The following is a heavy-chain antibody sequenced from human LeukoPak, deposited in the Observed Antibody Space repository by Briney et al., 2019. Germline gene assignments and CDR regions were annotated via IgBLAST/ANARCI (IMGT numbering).Heavy chain of an antibody. CDR3: AKDQTAAVGQLDY. Sequence: GGSLRLSCAASGFTFSSYAMHWVRQAPGKGLEWVAIIWSDGNNKYYADSVEGRFTISRDTSKNTLFLQMNSLRAEDTAVYYCAKDQTAAVGQLDYWGQGTVVTVSS. J-gene: IGHJ4*02. CDR1: GFTFSSYA. CDR2: IWSDGNNK. D-gene: IGHD6-13*01. V-gene: IGHV3-33*06.